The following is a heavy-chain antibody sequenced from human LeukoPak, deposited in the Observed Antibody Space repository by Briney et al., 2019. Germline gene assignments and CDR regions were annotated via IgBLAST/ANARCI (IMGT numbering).Heavy chain of an antibody. J-gene: IGHJ4*02. CDR3: ARWGMVRKRGFDY. CDR2: ISYDGSNK. Sequence: PGGSLRLSCAASGFTFSSYGMHWVRQAPGKGLEWVAVISYDGSNKYYTDSVKGRFTISRDNSKNTLYLQMNSLRAEDTAVYYCARWGMVRKRGFDYWGQGTLVTVSS. CDR1: GFTFSSYG. D-gene: IGHD3-10*01. V-gene: IGHV3-30*03.